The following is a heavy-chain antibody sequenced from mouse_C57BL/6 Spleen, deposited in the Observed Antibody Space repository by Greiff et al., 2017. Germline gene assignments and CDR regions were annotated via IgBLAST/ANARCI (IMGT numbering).Heavy chain of an antibody. Sequence: VQVVESGPGLVQPSQSLSITCTVSGFSLTSYGVHWVRQSPGKGLEWLGVIWSGGSTDYNAAFISRLSISKDNSKSQVFFKMNSLQADDTAIYXCASQIYRWYFDVWGTGTTVTVSS. D-gene: IGHD2-1*01. V-gene: IGHV2-2*01. CDR2: IWSGGST. CDR3: ASQIYRWYFDV. J-gene: IGHJ1*03. CDR1: GFSLTSYG.